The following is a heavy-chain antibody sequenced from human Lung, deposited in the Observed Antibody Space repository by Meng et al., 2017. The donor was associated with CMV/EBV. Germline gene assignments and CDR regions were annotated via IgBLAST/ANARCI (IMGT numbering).Heavy chain of an antibody. D-gene: IGHD2-2*02. CDR3: AKEYCSSTSCYTWMDY. V-gene: IGHV1-2*02. J-gene: IGHJ4*02. Sequence: ASXXVSXKASGYTFTGYYMHWVRQAPGQGLEWMGWINPNSGGTNYAQKFQGRVTMTRDTSISTAYMELSRLRSDDTAVYYCAKEYCSSTSCYTWMDYWDQGSXVTVSS. CDR1: GYTFTGYY. CDR2: INPNSGGT.